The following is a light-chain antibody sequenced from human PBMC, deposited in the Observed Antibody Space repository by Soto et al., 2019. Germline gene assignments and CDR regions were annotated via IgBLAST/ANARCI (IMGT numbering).Light chain of an antibody. Sequence: QSVLTQPASVSGSPGQSITISCTGTSSDVGGYNYVSWYQQHPGIAPKLMIYEVTNRPSGVSNRFSGSKSGNTASLTISGLQAEDEADYYCSSYTSSSTRVFGTGTKLNVL. CDR2: EVT. CDR1: SSDVGGYNY. V-gene: IGLV2-14*01. CDR3: SSYTSSSTRV. J-gene: IGLJ1*01.